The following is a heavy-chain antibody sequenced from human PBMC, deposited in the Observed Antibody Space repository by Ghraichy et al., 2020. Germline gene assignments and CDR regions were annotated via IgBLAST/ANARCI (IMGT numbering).Heavy chain of an antibody. CDR1: GGSISSYY. CDR3: ARTPFIGFPKYFDY. V-gene: IGHV4-4*07. D-gene: IGHD2-15*01. Sequence: SETLSLTCTVSGGSISSYYWNWIRQPAGKGLEWIGRIYTSGSTNYNPSLKSRVTMSVDTSKNQFSLKLNSVTAADTAVYYCARTPFIGFPKYFDYWGQGTLVTVSS. J-gene: IGHJ4*02. CDR2: IYTSGST.